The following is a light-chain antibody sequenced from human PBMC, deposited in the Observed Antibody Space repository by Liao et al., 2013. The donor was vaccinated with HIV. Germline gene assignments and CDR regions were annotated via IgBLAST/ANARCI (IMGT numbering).Light chain of an antibody. CDR1: NIESKS. J-gene: IGLJ1*01. Sequence: SYELTQPPSVSVAPGKTARITCGGNNIESKSVHWYQQKPGQAPVLVILYDSDRPSGIPERFSGSTSENTATLTISRAEAGDEADYYCQVWDRGSAHPTVFGPGTKVTVL. CDR2: YDS. CDR3: QVWDRGSAHPTV. V-gene: IGLV3-21*04.